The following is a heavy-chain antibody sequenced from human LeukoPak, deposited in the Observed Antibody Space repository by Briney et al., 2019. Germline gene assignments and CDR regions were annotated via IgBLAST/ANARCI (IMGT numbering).Heavy chain of an antibody. CDR3: AKDSDEIAAAGVYYFDY. CDR2: ISGSGGST. CDR1: GFTFSSYA. D-gene: IGHD6-13*01. V-gene: IGHV3-23*01. J-gene: IGHJ4*02. Sequence: GSLRLSCAASGFTFSSYAMSWVRQAPGKGLEWVSAISGSGGSTYYADSVKGRFTISRDNSKNTLYLQMNSLRAEDTAVYYCAKDSDEIAAAGVYYFDYWGQGTLVTVSS.